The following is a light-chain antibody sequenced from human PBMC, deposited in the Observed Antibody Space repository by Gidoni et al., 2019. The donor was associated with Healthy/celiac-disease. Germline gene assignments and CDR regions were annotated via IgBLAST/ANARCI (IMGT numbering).Light chain of an antibody. Sequence: SYDLTQPPSVSVSLGQMARITCSGDELPKKYAYWYQQKPGQFPVLVIYKESERPSGIPERLSGSSSGTIVTLTIRGVQAEDEADYYGLSADSSGTYVFGTGTKVTVL. J-gene: IGLJ1*01. CDR3: LSADSSGTYV. CDR2: KES. V-gene: IGLV3-16*01. CDR1: ELPKKY.